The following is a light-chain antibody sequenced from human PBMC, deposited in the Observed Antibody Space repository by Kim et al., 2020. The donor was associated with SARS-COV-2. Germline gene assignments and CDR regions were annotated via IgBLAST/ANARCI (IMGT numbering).Light chain of an antibody. J-gene: IGKJ2*01. Sequence: EIVMTQSPVTLSVSPGERATLSCRASQSVGSDLAWYQQKPGQAPRLLIYDASTRATGTPARFSGSGSGTEFTLTISSLQSEDSAVYYCQQYNNWDTFGQGTKLEI. CDR1: QSVGSD. CDR3: QQYNNWDT. CDR2: DAS. V-gene: IGKV3-15*01.